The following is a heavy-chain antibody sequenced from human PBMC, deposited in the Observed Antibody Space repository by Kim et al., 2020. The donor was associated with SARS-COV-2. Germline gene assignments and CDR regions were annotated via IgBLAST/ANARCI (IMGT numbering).Heavy chain of an antibody. Sequence: SETLSLTCAVYGGSFSGYYWSWIRQPPGKGLEWIGEINHSGSTNYNPSLKSRVTISVDTSKNQFSLKLSSVTAADTAVYYCARAPPPINWNYYRSITQTYYFDYWGQGTLVTVSS. CDR1: GGSFSGYY. V-gene: IGHV4-34*01. CDR3: ARAPPPINWNYYRSITQTYYFDY. CDR2: INHSGST. J-gene: IGHJ4*02. D-gene: IGHD1-7*01.